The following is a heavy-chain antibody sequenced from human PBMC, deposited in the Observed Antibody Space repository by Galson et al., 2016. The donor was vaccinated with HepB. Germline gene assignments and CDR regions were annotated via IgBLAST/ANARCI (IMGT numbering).Heavy chain of an antibody. D-gene: IGHD1-14*01. CDR1: GFTFSSYS. CDR3: ATDLGPRGIWDVDGFDV. Sequence: SLRLSCAASGFTFSSYSMTWVRQAPGQGLEWVASISTASSYKYYADSVKGCFTISRDNAKNSLNLQMNGLRAGDTAVYYCATDLGPRGIWDVDGFDVWGQGTMVTVSS. J-gene: IGHJ3*01. V-gene: IGHV3-21*01. CDR2: ISTASSYK.